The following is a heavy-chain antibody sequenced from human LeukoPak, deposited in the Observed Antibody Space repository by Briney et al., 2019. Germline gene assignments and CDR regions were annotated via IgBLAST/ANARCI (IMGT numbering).Heavy chain of an antibody. CDR2: ISYDGSNK. CDR3: AKDQGDYYGSGSYYNGLRLAWESAFDI. V-gene: IGHV3-30*18. Sequence: PGGSLRLSCAASGFTFSSYGMHWVRQAPGKGLEWVAVISYDGSNKYYADSVKGRFTISRDNSKNTLYLQMNSLRAEDTAVYYCAKDQGDYYGSGSYYNGLRLAWESAFDIWGQGTMVTVSS. CDR1: GFTFSSYG. J-gene: IGHJ3*02. D-gene: IGHD3-10*01.